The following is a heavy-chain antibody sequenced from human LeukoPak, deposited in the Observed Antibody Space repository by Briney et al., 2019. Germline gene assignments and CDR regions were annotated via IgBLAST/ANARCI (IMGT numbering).Heavy chain of an antibody. CDR1: GFTFSDYY. CDR2: ISSSSSYT. D-gene: IGHD6-13*01. J-gene: IGHJ6*02. CDR3: ARESSSSWYGYYYYGMDV. V-gene: IGHV3-11*05. Sequence: GGSLILSCAASGFTFSDYYMSWIRQAPGKGLEWVSYISSSSSYTNYADSVKGRFTISRDNAKNSLYLQMNSLRAEDTAVYYCARESSSSWYGYYYYGMDVWGQGTTVTVSS.